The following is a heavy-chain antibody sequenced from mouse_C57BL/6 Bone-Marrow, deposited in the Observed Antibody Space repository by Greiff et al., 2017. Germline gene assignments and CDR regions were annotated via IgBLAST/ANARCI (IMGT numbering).Heavy chain of an antibody. J-gene: IGHJ3*01. V-gene: IGHV5-4*03. D-gene: IGHD2-5*01. CDR2: ISDGGSYT. CDR1: GFTFSSYA. CDR3: ARGRAIVTPWFAY. Sequence: EVKVIESGGGLVKPGGSLKLSCAASGFTFSSYAMSWVRQTPEKRLEWVATISDGGSYTYYPDNVKGRFTISRDNAKNNLYLQMSHLKSEDTAMYYCARGRAIVTPWFAYWGQGTLVTVSA.